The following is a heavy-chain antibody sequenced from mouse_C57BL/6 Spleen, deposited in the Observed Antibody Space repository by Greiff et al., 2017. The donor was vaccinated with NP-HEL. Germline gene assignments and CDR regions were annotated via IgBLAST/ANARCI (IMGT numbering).Heavy chain of an antibody. CDR3: ASPMGAWFAY. J-gene: IGHJ3*01. Sequence: QVHVKQSGAELARPGASVKMSCKASGYTFTSYTMHWVKQRPGQGLEWIGYINPSSGYTKYNQKFKDKATLTADKSSSTAYMQLSSLTSEDSAVYYCASPMGAWFAYWGQGTLVTVSA. CDR2: INPSSGYT. V-gene: IGHV1-4*01. CDR1: GYTFTSYT.